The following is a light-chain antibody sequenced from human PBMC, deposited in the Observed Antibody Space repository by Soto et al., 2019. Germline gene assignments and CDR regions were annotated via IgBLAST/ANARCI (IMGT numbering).Light chain of an antibody. Sequence: EIVMTQSPATLSVSPGERATLSCRASQSVSSNLAWYQQKPGQAPRLLIYCASTRATGIPARFSGSGSGTEFTLTIRSLQSEDFAVYYCQQYNNWPPINCGQGTRREIK. CDR3: QQYNNWPPIN. V-gene: IGKV3-15*01. CDR2: CAS. J-gene: IGKJ5*01. CDR1: QSVSSN.